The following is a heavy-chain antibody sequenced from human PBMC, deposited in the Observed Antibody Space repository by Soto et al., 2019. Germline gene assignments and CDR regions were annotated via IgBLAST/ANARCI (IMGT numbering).Heavy chain of an antibody. D-gene: IGHD6-13*01. J-gene: IGHJ4*02. CDR1: GFTSSSYG. Sequence: PGGSLRLSCAASGFTSSSYGMHWVRQAPGKGREWVAVIWYDGSNKYYADSVKGRFTISRDNSKNTLYLQMNSLRAEDTAVYYSARDKAAAGTLIDYWGQGTLVTVSS. V-gene: IGHV3-33*01. CDR2: IWYDGSNK. CDR3: ARDKAAAGTLIDY.